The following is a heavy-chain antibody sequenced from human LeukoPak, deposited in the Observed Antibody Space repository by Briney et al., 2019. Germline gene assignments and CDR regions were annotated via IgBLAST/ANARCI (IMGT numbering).Heavy chain of an antibody. CDR3: ARDPDVGWNWFDP. CDR2: ISSSSSYI. V-gene: IGHV3-21*01. J-gene: IGHJ5*02. D-gene: IGHD1-14*01. CDR1: GFTFSSYS. Sequence: GGSLRLSCAASGFTFSSYSMNWVRQAPGKGLEWVSSISSSSSYIYYADSVKGRFTISRDNAMNSLYLQMNSLRAEDTAVYYCARDPDVGWNWFDPWGQGTLVTVSS.